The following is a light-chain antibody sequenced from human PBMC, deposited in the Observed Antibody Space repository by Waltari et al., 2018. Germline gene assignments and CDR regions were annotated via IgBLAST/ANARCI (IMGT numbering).Light chain of an antibody. Sequence: DLQMTQSPSSLSASVGDRVNITCRASQVIDNHLAWYQHKPGKLPNLLIYATSTLYSGVPSRFSGSGSGTVFTLTISDLRPEDFAVYYCQKYNNAPQPFGGGTKVEIK. V-gene: IGKV1-27*01. CDR1: QVIDNH. J-gene: IGKJ4*01. CDR2: ATS. CDR3: QKYNNAPQP.